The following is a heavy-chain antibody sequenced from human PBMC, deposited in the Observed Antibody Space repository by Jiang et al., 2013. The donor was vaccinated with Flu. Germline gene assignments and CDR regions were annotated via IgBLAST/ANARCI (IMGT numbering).Heavy chain of an antibody. CDR2: INPNVDST. V-gene: IGHV1-46*01. J-gene: IGHJ4*01. CDR3: ATDPRAATFDF. Sequence: PGASVKISCKASGYSFASYHIHWVRQAPGQGLEWIGIINPNVDSTNYAQKFQGRVTLTRDTPTTTVYMELSSLRSEDTAIYYCATDPRAATFDFWGQGALVTVSS. CDR1: GYSFASYH. D-gene: IGHD2-15*01.